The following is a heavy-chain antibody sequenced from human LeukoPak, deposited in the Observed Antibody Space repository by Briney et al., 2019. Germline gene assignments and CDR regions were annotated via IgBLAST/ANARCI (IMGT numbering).Heavy chain of an antibody. CDR2: INPNSGGT. CDR3: AGNYYDSSGPVEGDYYYYYMDV. CDR1: GYTFTGYY. J-gene: IGHJ6*03. Sequence: GASVKVSCKASGYTFTGYYMHWVRQAPGQGLEWMGWINPNSGGTNYAQKFQGRVTMTRDTSISTAYMELSRLRSDDTAVYYCAGNYYDSSGPVEGDYYYYYMDVWGKGTTVTVSS. V-gene: IGHV1-2*02. D-gene: IGHD3-22*01.